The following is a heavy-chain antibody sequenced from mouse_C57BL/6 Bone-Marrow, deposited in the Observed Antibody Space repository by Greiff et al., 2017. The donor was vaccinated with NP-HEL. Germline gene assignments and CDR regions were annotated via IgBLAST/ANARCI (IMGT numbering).Heavy chain of an antibody. Sequence: EVQLQQSGTVPARPGASVKMSCKTSGYTFTSYWMHWVKQRPGQGLEWIGAIYPGNSDTSYNQKFKGKAKLTAVTSASTAYMELSSLTNEDSAVYYCTRWGYYYGSCFDYWGQGTTLTVSS. CDR1: GYTFTSYW. CDR2: IYPGNSDT. J-gene: IGHJ2*01. V-gene: IGHV1-5*01. D-gene: IGHD1-1*01. CDR3: TRWGYYYGSCFDY.